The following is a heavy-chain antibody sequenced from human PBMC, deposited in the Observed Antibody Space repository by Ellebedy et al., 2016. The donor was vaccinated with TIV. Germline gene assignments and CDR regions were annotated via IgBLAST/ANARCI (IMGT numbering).Heavy chain of an antibody. D-gene: IGHD4-17*01. J-gene: IGHJ5*02. V-gene: IGHV3-7*01. CDR3: ARRASYGDYAVQVNPWFDP. CDR2: IRQEGDEI. Sequence: LSLTCAASGFNFRSYWMTWVRQAPGKGLEWVAKIRQEGDEIYYVESVKGRFTISRANAKNSLFLQMNSLRVEDTAVYYCARRASYGDYAVQVNPWFDPWGQGTLVTVSS. CDR1: GFNFRSYW.